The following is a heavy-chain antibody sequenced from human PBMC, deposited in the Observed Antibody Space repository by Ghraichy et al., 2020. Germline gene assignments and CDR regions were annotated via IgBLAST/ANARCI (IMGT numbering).Heavy chain of an antibody. CDR1: GFTVSSNY. Sequence: GESLNISCAASGFTVSSNYMSWVRQAPGKGLEWVSVIYSGGSTYYADSVKGRFTISRDNSKNTLYLQMNSLRAEDTAVYYCARELSGGRDEYYYYYGMDVWGQGTTVTVSS. D-gene: IGHD5-24*01. CDR3: ARELSGGRDEYYYYYGMDV. CDR2: IYSGGST. J-gene: IGHJ6*02. V-gene: IGHV3-53*01.